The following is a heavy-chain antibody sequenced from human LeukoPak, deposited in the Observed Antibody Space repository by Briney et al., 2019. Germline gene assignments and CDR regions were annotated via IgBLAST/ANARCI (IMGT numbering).Heavy chain of an antibody. CDR3: AKDDAWLRFGE. CDR1: GFTFSSYA. CDR2: ISGSGGST. Sequence: GGSLRLSCAASGFTFSSYAMSWVRQAPGKGLEWVSAISGSGGSTYYADSVKGRFTISRDNSKNMLYLEVISLTADDTAVYYCAKDDAWLRFGEWSQGTLVTVSS. D-gene: IGHD3-10*01. V-gene: IGHV3-23*01. J-gene: IGHJ4*02.